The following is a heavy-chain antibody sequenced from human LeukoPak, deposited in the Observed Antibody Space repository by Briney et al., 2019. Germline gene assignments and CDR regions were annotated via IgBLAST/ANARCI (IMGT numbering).Heavy chain of an antibody. CDR3: AKDDAWLRFGE. CDR1: GFTFSSYA. CDR2: ISGSGGST. Sequence: GGSLRLSCAASGFTFSSYAMSWVRQAPGKGLEWVSAISGSGGSTYYADSVKGRFTISRDNSKNMLYLEVISLTADDTAVYYCAKDDAWLRFGEWSQGTLVTVSS. D-gene: IGHD3-10*01. V-gene: IGHV3-23*01. J-gene: IGHJ4*02.